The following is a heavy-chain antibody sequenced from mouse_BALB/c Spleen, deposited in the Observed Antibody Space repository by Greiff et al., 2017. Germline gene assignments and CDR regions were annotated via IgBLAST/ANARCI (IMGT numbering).Heavy chain of an antibody. CDR2: IWSGGST. V-gene: IGHV2-2*02. J-gene: IGHJ4*01. Sequence: VKLVESGPGLVQPSQSLSITCTVSGFSLTSYGVPWVRQSPGKGLEWLGVIWSGGSTDYNAAFISRLSISKDNSKSQVFFKMNSLQANDTAIYYCARESSNLYYYAMDYWGQGTSVTVSS. D-gene: IGHD6-1*01. CDR1: GFSLTSYG. CDR3: ARESSNLYYYAMDY.